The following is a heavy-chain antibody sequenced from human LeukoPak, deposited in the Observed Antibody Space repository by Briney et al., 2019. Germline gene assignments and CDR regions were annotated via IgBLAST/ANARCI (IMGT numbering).Heavy chain of an antibody. D-gene: IGHD1-26*01. V-gene: IGHV4-30-2*01. J-gene: IGHJ4*02. CDR2: INHSGST. CDR1: GGSISSGDNY. CDR3: ARTSGSYYDDY. Sequence: SQTLSLTCSVSGGSISSGDNYWNWIRQPPGKALEWIGEINHSGSTNYNPSLKSRVTISVDTSKNQFSLKLSSVTAADTAVYYCARTSGSYYDDYWGQGTLVTVSS.